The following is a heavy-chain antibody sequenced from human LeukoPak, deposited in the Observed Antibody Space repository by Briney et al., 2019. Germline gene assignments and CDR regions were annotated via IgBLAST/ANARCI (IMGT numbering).Heavy chain of an antibody. CDR1: GYSFTNYW. D-gene: IGHD6-13*01. V-gene: IGHV5-51*01. CDR3: ACRDLSSTWSYP. J-gene: IGHJ5*02. CDR2: IYPGDSRV. Sequence: GESLKISCKGVGYSFTNYWIGWVRQMPGKGMEWMGVIYPGDSRVRYNPSFQGQVTISVDQSVSTAYLQWISLKASDTAMYYCACRDLSSTWSYPWGQGTLVTVSS.